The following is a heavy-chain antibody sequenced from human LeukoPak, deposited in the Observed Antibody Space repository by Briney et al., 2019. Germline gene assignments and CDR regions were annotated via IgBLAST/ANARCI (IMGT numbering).Heavy chain of an antibody. CDR3: ARGDSMAAAASKTIYYYQHGMDV. J-gene: IGHJ6*02. Sequence: SVKVSFKASGGTFSSYSISWVRQAPGQGLEWMGGIIPIFGTVNYPQKFQGRVTITADESTITAYMELSSLRSEDTAVYYCARGDSMAAAASKTIYYYQHGMDVWGQGTTVTVSS. V-gene: IGHV1-69*13. CDR1: GGTFSSYS. CDR2: IIPIFGTV. D-gene: IGHD6-25*01.